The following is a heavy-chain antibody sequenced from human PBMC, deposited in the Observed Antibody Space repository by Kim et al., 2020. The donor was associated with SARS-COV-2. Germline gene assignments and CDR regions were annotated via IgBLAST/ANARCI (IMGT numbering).Heavy chain of an antibody. V-gene: IGHV3-30*18. D-gene: IGHD6-13*01. CDR3: AKDIAAAGRFWFDP. J-gene: IGHJ5*02. CDR1: GFTFSSYG. CDR2: ISYDGSNK. Sequence: GGSLRLSCAASGFTFSSYGMHWVRQAPGKGLEWVAVISYDGSNKYYADSVKGRFTISSDNSKNTMYLQMNSLGAEETAVYYWAKDIAAAGRFWFDPWGQGTLVTVSS.